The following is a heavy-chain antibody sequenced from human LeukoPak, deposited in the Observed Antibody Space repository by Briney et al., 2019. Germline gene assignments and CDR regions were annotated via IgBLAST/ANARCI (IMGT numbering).Heavy chain of an antibody. CDR3: ARTLSSSWPYFDY. CDR2: IYYSGST. D-gene: IGHD6-13*01. Sequence: PSETLSLTCTVSGGSISSGDYYWNWIRQPPGKGLEWIGYIYYSGSTNYNPSLKSRVTISVDTSKNQFSLKLSSVTAADTAVYYCARTLSSSWPYFDYWGQGTLVTVSS. V-gene: IGHV4-61*08. J-gene: IGHJ4*02. CDR1: GGSISSGDYY.